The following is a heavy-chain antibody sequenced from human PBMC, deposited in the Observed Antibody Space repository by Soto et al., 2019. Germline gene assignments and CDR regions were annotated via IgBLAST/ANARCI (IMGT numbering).Heavy chain of an antibody. J-gene: IGHJ3*02. CDR3: AKGQSYDDYAFDI. CDR1: GFTFSSYA. D-gene: IGHD4-17*01. V-gene: IGHV3-23*01. CDR2: ISSSGGST. Sequence: GGSLRLSCAASGFTFSSYAMSWVRQAPGKGLEWVSAISSSGGSTYYADSVKGRFTNSRDNSKNTLYLQMNSLRAEDTAVYYCAKGQSYDDYAFDIWGQGTMVTVSS.